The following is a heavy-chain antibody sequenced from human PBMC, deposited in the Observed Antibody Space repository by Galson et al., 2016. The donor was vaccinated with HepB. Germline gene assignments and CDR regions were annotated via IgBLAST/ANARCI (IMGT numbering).Heavy chain of an antibody. V-gene: IGHV3-11*06. CDR1: GFNLREYA. CDR3: ARDWGGGAFDV. CDR2: ISSSSDEI. D-gene: IGHD7-27*01. J-gene: IGHJ3*01. Sequence: LRLSCAASGFNLREYAMSWIRQAPGKGLEWVSKISSSSDEIRYADSLKGRFTISRDNARSSLFLQMNGLRAEDTAVYYCARDWGGGAFDVWGQGTLVIVSS.